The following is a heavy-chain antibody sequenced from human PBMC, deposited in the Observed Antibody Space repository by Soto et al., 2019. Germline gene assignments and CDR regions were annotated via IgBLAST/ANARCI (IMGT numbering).Heavy chain of an antibody. V-gene: IGHV4-30-4*01. Sequence: QVQLQESGPGLVKPSQTLSLTCTVSGGSISSGDYYWSWIRQPPGKGLEWIGYIYYSGSTYYPPSLKTRVTISVDRSKNQFSLKLSSVTAADTAVYDWARERRFGGGSDYWGQGTLVTVSS. J-gene: IGHJ4*02. D-gene: IGHD3-10*01. CDR1: GGSISSGDYY. CDR2: IYYSGST. CDR3: ARERRFGGGSDY.